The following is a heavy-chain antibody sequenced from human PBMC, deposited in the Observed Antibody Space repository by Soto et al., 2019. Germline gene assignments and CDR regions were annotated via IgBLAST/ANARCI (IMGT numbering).Heavy chain of an antibody. D-gene: IGHD1-1*01. CDR2: IYYSGST. V-gene: IGHV4-39*01. J-gene: IGHJ4*02. Sequence: SETLSLTCTVSGGSISSSSYYWGWIRQPPGKGLEWIGSIYYSGSTYYNPSLKSRVTISVDTSKNQFSLKLSSVTAADTAVYYCARRRAVQTEVYYFDYWGQGTLVTV. CDR1: GGSISSSSYY. CDR3: ARRRAVQTEVYYFDY.